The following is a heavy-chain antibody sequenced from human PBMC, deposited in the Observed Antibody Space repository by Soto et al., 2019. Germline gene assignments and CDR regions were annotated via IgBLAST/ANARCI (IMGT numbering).Heavy chain of an antibody. CDR1: GYTFTSYY. D-gene: IGHD3-9*01. CDR3: ARATPYYDILTGYSLDQIEYFQH. J-gene: IGHJ1*01. Sequence: ASVKVSCKASGYTFTSYYMHWVRQAPGQGLEWMGIINPSGGSTSYAQKFQGRVTMTRGTSTSTVYMELSSLRSEDTAVYYCARATPYYDILTGYSLDQIEYFQHWGQGTLVTVSS. V-gene: IGHV1-46*01. CDR2: INPSGGST.